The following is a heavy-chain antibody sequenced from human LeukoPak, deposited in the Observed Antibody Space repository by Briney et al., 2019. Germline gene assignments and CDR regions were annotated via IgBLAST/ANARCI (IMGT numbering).Heavy chain of an antibody. Sequence: GGSLRLSCAASGFTVSSNYMSWVRQAPGKGLEWVSVIYSGGSTYYPDSVKGRFTISRDNSKNTLYLQMNSLRAEDTAVYYCARVEPSGSYHLDYWGQGTLVTVSS. V-gene: IGHV3-53*01. CDR1: GFTVSSNY. J-gene: IGHJ4*02. CDR2: IYSGGST. CDR3: ARVEPSGSYHLDY. D-gene: IGHD1-26*01.